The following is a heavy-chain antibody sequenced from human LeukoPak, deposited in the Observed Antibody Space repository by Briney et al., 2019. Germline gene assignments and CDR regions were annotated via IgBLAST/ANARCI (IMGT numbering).Heavy chain of an antibody. V-gene: IGHV3-33*01. J-gene: IGHJ6*02. CDR1: GFTFSNFG. CDR2: IYYDGSNQ. D-gene: IGHD2-2*01. Sequence: PGGSLRLSCKTSGFTFSNFGMHWVRQAPGKGLEWVAFIYYDGSNQYLGDSVKGRFSISRDIAKSTLYLKMDSLRAEDTAVYYCARDRTSTLYAVDVWGQGTTVTVSS. CDR3: ARDRTSTLYAVDV.